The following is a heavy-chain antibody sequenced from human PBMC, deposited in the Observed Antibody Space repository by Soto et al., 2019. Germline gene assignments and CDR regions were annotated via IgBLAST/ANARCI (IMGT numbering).Heavy chain of an antibody. V-gene: IGHV3-73*01. Sequence: GGSLRLSCAASGFTFSGSAMHWVRQASGKGLEWVGRIRSKTNSYATAYAASVKGRFTISRDDSKNTAYLQMNSLKTEDTAVYYCTASGSDAFVEYWGQGTLVTVSS. J-gene: IGHJ4*02. CDR2: IRSKTNSYAT. CDR3: TASGSDAFVEY. D-gene: IGHD5-12*01. CDR1: GFTFSGSA.